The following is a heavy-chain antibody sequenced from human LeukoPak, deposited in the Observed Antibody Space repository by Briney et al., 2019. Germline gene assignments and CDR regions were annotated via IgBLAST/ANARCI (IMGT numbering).Heavy chain of an antibody. J-gene: IGHJ6*03. Sequence: SETLSLTCTVSGGSVSSGTDHWSWIRQPPGKELEWIGDINNSGSTNHNPSLKSRVTIPVDTSKNQFSLKVSSVTTADTAVYYCARSYYNYHVGIYYYYMDVWGKGTTVTVSS. CDR3: ARSYYNYHVGIYYYYMDV. CDR2: INNSGST. D-gene: IGHD5-24*01. V-gene: IGHV4-61*01. CDR1: GGSVSSGTDH.